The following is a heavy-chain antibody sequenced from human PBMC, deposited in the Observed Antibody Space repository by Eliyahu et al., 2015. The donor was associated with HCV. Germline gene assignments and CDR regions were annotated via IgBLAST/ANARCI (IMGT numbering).Heavy chain of an antibody. CDR3: AKAIVRGGDQLPHYYYYYGMDV. Sequence: EVQLLESVGGLVQPGGSLRLSCAASGFTFSSYAMXWVRQAPGKGLGWVSAISGSGGSTYYADSVKGRFTISRDNSKNTLYLQMNSLRAEDTAVYYCAKAIVRGGDQLPHYYYYYGMDVWGQGTTVTVSS. D-gene: IGHD2-2*01. V-gene: IGHV3-23*01. J-gene: IGHJ6*02. CDR1: GFTFSSYA. CDR2: ISGSGGST.